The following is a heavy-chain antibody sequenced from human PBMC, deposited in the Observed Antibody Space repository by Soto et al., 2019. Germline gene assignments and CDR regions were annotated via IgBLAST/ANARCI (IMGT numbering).Heavy chain of an antibody. D-gene: IGHD3-22*01. Sequence: SETLSLTCTVSGGSISSGHYYWSWVRQHPEKGLEWIASIYNSGSTYFNPSLQSRVTISLDTSKNHFSLRLSSVTAADTAVYYCARGYDYYDSSGYLFDIWGQGTMVTVSS. CDR1: GGSISSGHYY. J-gene: IGHJ3*02. V-gene: IGHV4-31*03. CDR2: IYNSGST. CDR3: ARGYDYYDSSGYLFDI.